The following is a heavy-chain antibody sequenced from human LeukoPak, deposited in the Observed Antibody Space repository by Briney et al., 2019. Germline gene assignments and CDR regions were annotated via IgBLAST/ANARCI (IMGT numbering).Heavy chain of an antibody. D-gene: IGHD6-13*01. J-gene: IGHJ6*04. CDR2: ISSSSSYI. Sequence: GGSLRLSCAASGFTFSSYSMNWVRQAPGKGLEWVSSISSSSSYIYYADSVKGRFTISRDNAKNSLYLQMNSLRAEDTAVYYCAKDSGIAAAGTPSYNGMDVGGKGTTVTVPS. V-gene: IGHV3-21*01. CDR1: GFTFSSYS. CDR3: AKDSGIAAAGTPSYNGMDV.